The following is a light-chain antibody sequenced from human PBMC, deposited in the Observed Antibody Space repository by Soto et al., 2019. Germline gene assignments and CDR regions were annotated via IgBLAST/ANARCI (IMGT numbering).Light chain of an antibody. J-gene: IGLJ1*01. CDR3: FSYTSSGTYV. V-gene: IGLV2-14*01. CDR2: EVS. Sequence: QSVLTQHASVSGSPGQSITISCTGTSSDVGNYKYVSWYQQHPGKAPKLMIYEVSNRPSGVSNRFSGSKSGNTASLTISGLRAEDETDYYCFSYTSSGTYVFGTGTKVTVL. CDR1: SSDVGNYKY.